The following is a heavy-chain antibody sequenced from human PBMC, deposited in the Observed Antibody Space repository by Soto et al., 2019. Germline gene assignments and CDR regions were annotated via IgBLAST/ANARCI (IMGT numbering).Heavy chain of an antibody. CDR2: IKGDVITT. CDR3: ARGAFGAYYLDS. Sequence: EVQLVESGGGLVQPGGSLRLSCVASGFTFSNYWIHWVRQTPGDGLVWVSRIKGDVITTNYADSVKGRFTISRDNAKNTVFLQMNSLRAEDTAVYYCARGAFGAYYLDSWGQETLVIVS. V-gene: IGHV3-74*01. CDR1: GFTFSNYW. D-gene: IGHD3-3*01. J-gene: IGHJ4*02.